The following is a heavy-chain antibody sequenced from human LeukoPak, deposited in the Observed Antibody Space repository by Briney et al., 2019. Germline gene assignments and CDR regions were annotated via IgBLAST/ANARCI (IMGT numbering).Heavy chain of an antibody. D-gene: IGHD3-22*01. J-gene: IGHJ6*02. CDR2: ISAYNGNT. Sequence: ASVKVSCKASGYTFTSYDINWVRQATGQGLEWMGWISAYNGNTNYAQKLQGRVTMTTDTSTSTAYMELRSLRSDDTAVYYCARKGGRVVVIEEETYYYYGMDVWGQGTTVTVSS. V-gene: IGHV1-18*01. CDR3: ARKGGRVVVIEEETYYYYGMDV. CDR1: GYTFTSYD.